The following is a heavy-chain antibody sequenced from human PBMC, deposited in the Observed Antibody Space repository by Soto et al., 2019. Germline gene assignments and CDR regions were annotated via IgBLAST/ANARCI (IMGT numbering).Heavy chain of an antibody. D-gene: IGHD1-26*01. J-gene: IGHJ6*02. CDR1: GFTFSSYD. Sequence: QVQLVESGGGVVQPGRSLRLSCAASGFTFSSYDMHWVHQAPGKGLEWVALISYDGSNQYYADSVKGRFTISRDNSKNTVYLQMNSLRAEDTAVYYCARDGKSASATGGMDVWGQGTTVTVSS. CDR3: ARDGKSASATGGMDV. CDR2: ISYDGSNQ. V-gene: IGHV3-30-3*01.